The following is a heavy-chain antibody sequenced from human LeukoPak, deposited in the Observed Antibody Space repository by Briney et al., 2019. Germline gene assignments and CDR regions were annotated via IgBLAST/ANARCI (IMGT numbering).Heavy chain of an antibody. CDR2: INPNSGGT. Sequence: ASVKVPCKASGYTFTGYYMHWVRQAPGQGLEWMGWINPNSGGTNYAQKFQGRVTMTRDTSISTAYMELSRLRSDDTAVYYCARVISSGPKFGYWGQGTLVTVSS. J-gene: IGHJ4*02. CDR1: GYTFTGYY. CDR3: ARVISSGPKFGY. V-gene: IGHV1-2*02. D-gene: IGHD3-22*01.